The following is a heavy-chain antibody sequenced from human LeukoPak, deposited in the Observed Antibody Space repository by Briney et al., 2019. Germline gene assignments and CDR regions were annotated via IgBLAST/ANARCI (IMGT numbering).Heavy chain of an antibody. V-gene: IGHV4-34*01. J-gene: IGHJ4*02. CDR2: INHSGST. D-gene: IGHD3-16*02. CDR1: GGSFSGYY. Sequence: SETLSLTCAVYGGSFSGYYWSWIRQPPGKGLEWIGEINHSGSTNYNPSLKSRVTISVDTSKNQFPLKLSSVTAADTAVYYCARDPLLYDYVWGSYRRLFDYWGQGTLVTVSS. CDR3: ARDPLLYDYVWGSYRRLFDY.